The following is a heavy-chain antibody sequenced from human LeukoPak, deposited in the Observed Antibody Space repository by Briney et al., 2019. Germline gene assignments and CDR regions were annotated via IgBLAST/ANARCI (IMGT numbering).Heavy chain of an antibody. J-gene: IGHJ4*02. D-gene: IGHD3-22*01. Sequence: GASVKVSCKVPGYTLTELSMHWVRQAPGKGLEWMGGFDPEDGETIYAQKFQGRVTMTEDTSTDTAYMELSSLRSEDTAVYYCATYGWYDSSGYQYYFDYWGQGTLVTVSS. V-gene: IGHV1-24*01. CDR2: FDPEDGET. CDR3: ATYGWYDSSGYQYYFDY. CDR1: GYTLTELS.